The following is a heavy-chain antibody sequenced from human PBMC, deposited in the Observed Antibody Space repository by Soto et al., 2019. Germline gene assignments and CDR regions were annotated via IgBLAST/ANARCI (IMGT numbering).Heavy chain of an antibody. Sequence: ASVKVSCKAAGYTFTNYYIHWVRQAPGQGLEWMGVINPSGGSTTYAQKFQGRVTMTRDTSTSTVYMELSSLRSEDTAVYYCARDPAVRFPWIQYYYGMDVWGQGTTVTVSS. CDR1: GYTFTNYY. D-gene: IGHD5-18*01. V-gene: IGHV1-46*01. CDR2: INPSGGST. CDR3: ARDPAVRFPWIQYYYGMDV. J-gene: IGHJ6*02.